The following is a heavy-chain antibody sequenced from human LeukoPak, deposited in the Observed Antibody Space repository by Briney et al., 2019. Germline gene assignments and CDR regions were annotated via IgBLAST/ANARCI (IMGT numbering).Heavy chain of an antibody. V-gene: IGHV3-23*01. CDR1: GFTFSSYA. D-gene: IGHD4-11*01. Sequence: GGSLRLSCAASGFTFSSYAMSWVRQASGKGLEWVSTINGGGVNTHYADSVGGRFTISRDNSKNTLFLQMNSLRDEDTAVYYCAKDLYSNYGPADYWGQGNLVTVSS. CDR3: AKDLYSNYGPADY. J-gene: IGHJ4*02. CDR2: INGGGVNT.